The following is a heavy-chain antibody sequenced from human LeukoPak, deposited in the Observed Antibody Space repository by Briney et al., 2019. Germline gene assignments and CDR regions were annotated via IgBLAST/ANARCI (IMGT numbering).Heavy chain of an antibody. CDR3: ARARVGRPSASNWFDP. CDR2: INPNSGGT. J-gene: IGHJ5*02. CDR1: GYTFTGYY. V-gene: IGHV1-2*02. Sequence: ASVKVSCKASGYTFTGYYMHWVRQAPGQGLEWMGWINPNSGGTNYAQKFQGRVTMTRDTSISTAYMELSRLRSDDTAVYYCARARVGRPSASNWFDPWGQGTLVTVSS. D-gene: IGHD1-26*01.